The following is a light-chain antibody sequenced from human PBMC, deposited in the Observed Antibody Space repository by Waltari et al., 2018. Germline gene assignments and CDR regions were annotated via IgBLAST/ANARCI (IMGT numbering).Light chain of an antibody. V-gene: IGKV1-9*01. CDR2: AAS. J-gene: IGKJ1*01. CDR3: QQLNSYPPWT. Sequence: DIQLTQSPSFLSASVGDRVTITCRASQGISSYLAWYQQKPGKAPKLLISAASTLQSGVPSRFSGSGSGTEFTLTISSLQPEDFATYYCQQLNSYPPWTFGQGTKVEIK. CDR1: QGISSY.